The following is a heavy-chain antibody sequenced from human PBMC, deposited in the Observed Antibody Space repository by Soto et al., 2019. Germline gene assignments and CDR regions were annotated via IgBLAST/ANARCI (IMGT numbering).Heavy chain of an antibody. CDR1: GYTFTSYG. J-gene: IGHJ4*02. Sequence: QVQLVQSGAEVKKPGASVKVSCTASGYTFTSYGISWVRQAPRQGLEWMGWVRAYNGNTHYAPKLQGRVTMTTDTSTSTAYMGLRSLRSDDTAGYYCARESISSCHDYGGQGTLVTVSS. D-gene: IGHD6-13*01. CDR2: VRAYNGNT. V-gene: IGHV1-18*01. CDR3: ARESISSCHDY.